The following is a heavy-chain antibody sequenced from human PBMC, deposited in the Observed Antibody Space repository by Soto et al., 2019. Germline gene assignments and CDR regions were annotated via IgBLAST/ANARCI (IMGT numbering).Heavy chain of an antibody. V-gene: IGHV4-59*01. J-gene: IGHJ6*03. CDR1: GGSISSYY. CDR3: ARVSSSTNYYYYYHMDV. CDR2: IYYSGST. Sequence: SETLSLTCTVSGGSISSYYWSWIRQPPGKGLEWIGYIYYSGSTNYNPSLKSRVTISVDTSKNQFSLKLSSVTAADTAVYYCARVSSSTNYYYYYHMDVWGKGTTVTVSS. D-gene: IGHD6-6*01.